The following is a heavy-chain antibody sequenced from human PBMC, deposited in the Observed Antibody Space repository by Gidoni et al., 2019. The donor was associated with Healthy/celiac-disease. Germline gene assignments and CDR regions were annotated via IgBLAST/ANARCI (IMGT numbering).Heavy chain of an antibody. D-gene: IGHD6-13*01. Sequence: EVQLVESGGGLVQPGRSLRLSCAASGCTFDDYAMHWVRQAPGKGLEWVSGISWNSGSIGYADSVKGRFTISRDNAKNSLYLQMNSLRAEDTALYYCAKDKGAAAGTGAFDIWGQGTMVTVSS. CDR2: ISWNSGSI. CDR3: AKDKGAAAGTGAFDI. J-gene: IGHJ3*02. CDR1: GCTFDDYA. V-gene: IGHV3-9*01.